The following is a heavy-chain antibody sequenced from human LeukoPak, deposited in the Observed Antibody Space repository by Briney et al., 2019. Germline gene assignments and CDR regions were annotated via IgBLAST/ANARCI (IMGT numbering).Heavy chain of an antibody. CDR1: GGSISIYY. J-gene: IGHJ4*02. CDR2: IYYSGST. CDR3: ARDNWNLHYFDY. D-gene: IGHD1-20*01. V-gene: IGHV4-59*01. Sequence: SETLSLTCTVSGGSISIYYWSWFRQPPGKGLEWIGYIYYSGSTNYNPSLKSRVTISVDTSKNQFSLKLSSVTAADTAVYYCARDNWNLHYFDYWGQGTLVTASS.